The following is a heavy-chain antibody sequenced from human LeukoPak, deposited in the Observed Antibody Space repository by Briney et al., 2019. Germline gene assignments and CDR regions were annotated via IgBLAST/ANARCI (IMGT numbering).Heavy chain of an antibody. CDR3: AKGSGEGGELERRTEDWFDP. J-gene: IGHJ5*02. Sequence: GGSLRLSCAASGFTFDDYAMHWVRQAPGKSLEWVSGISWNSGSIGYADSVKGRFTISRDNAKNSLYLQMNSLRAEGTALYYCAKGSGEGGELERRTEDWFDPWGQGTLVTVSS. V-gene: IGHV3-9*01. CDR1: GFTFDDYA. CDR2: ISWNSGSI. D-gene: IGHD1-1*01.